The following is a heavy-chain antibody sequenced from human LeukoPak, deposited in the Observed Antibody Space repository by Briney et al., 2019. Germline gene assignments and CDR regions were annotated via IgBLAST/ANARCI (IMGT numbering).Heavy chain of an antibody. CDR3: ARSTAMIMDV. CDR2: IYYSGSA. CDR1: GGSISSGGYS. V-gene: IGHV4-30-4*07. D-gene: IGHD5-18*01. J-gene: IGHJ6*03. Sequence: PSETLSLTCTVSGGSISSGGYSWTWIRQPPGKGLEWIGYIYYSGSAYYNSSLKSRFTISVDTSKNQFSLKLRSVTAADTAVYYCARSTAMIMDVWGKGTTVTVSS.